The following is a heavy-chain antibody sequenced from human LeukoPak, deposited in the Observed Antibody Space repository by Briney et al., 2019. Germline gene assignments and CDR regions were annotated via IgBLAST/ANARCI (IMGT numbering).Heavy chain of an antibody. CDR1: GYTFTSYY. Sequence: ASVKVSCKASGYTFTSYYMHWVRQVPGQGLEWMGIINPSGGSTSYAQKFQGRVTMTRDTSTSTVYMELSSLRSEDTAVYYCARYMTSGSYWDAFDIWGQGTMVTVSS. CDR2: INPSGGST. V-gene: IGHV1-46*01. J-gene: IGHJ3*02. CDR3: ARYMTSGSYWDAFDI. D-gene: IGHD1-26*01.